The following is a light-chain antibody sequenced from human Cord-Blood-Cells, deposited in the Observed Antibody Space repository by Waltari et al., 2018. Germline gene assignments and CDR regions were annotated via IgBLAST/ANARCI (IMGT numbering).Light chain of an antibody. V-gene: IGKV3-11*01. J-gene: IGKJ2*01. CDR3: QQRSNWPPYT. CDR2: DAS. CDR1: QSVSSY. Sequence: EIVLTQSPATLSLSPGERATLSCRASQSVSSYLAWYQQKPGQAPRLLIYDASNRATGSPARFSGSGSGTDFTLTISILEPEDFAVYYCQQRSNWPPYTFGQGTKLEIK.